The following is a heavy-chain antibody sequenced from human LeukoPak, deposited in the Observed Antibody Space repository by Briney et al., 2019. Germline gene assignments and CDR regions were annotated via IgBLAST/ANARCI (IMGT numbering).Heavy chain of an antibody. Sequence: ASVKVSCKASGYTFTGYYMHWVRQAPGQGLEWMGWINPNSGGTNYAQKFQERVSFTRDTSISTAYMELSSLRPEDTAVYFCAADKAPTDPYNWVDPWGQGTQVIVSS. V-gene: IGHV1-2*02. CDR3: AADKAPTDPYNWVDP. CDR1: GYTFTGYY. J-gene: IGHJ5*02. D-gene: IGHD5-18*01. CDR2: INPNSGGT.